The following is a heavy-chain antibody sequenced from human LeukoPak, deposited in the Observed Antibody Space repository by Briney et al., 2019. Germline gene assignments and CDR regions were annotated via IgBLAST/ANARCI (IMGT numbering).Heavy chain of an antibody. CDR1: GFTFSKYD. J-gene: IGHJ3*01. CDR2: ITTGGDT. V-gene: IGHV3-13*04. Sequence: PAGSLRLSCAGSGFTFSKYDMHWVRQATGRGLEWVSDITTGGDTHDQGSVKGRFTISRDNAKNSFYLEMNSLRAEDTAVYYCARGGPLAGHAFDVWGRGTLVTVSS. CDR3: ARGGPLAGHAFDV. D-gene: IGHD6-19*01.